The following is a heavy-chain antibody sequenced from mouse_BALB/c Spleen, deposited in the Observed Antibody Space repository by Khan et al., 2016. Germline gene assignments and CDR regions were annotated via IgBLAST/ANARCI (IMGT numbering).Heavy chain of an antibody. CDR1: DYSFTSYY. J-gene: IGHJ4*01. Sequence: VQLKESGPELMKPGASVKISCKASDYSFTSYYMHWVKQSHGKSLEWIGYIDPFNGGTSYNQNFKGKATLTVDKSSSTAYMHLSSLTSEDSAVXYCASSTQSLYAMDYWGQGTSVTVSS. CDR3: ASSTQSLYAMDY. D-gene: IGHD1-1*01. CDR2: IDPFNGGT. V-gene: IGHV1S135*01.